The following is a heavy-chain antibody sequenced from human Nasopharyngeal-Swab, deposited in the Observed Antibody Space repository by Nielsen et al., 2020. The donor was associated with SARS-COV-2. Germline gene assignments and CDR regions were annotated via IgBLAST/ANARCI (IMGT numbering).Heavy chain of an antibody. CDR2: IYPGDSDT. D-gene: IGHD6-13*01. CDR1: GYSFTSYW. Sequence: KVSCKGSGYSFTSYWIGWVRQMPGKGLEWMGIIYPGDSDTRYSPSFQGQVTISADKSISTAYLQWSSLKASDTAMYYCARTRSRAGSRYYYYGMDVWGQGTTVTVSS. CDR3: ARTRSRAGSRYYYYGMDV. J-gene: IGHJ6*02. V-gene: IGHV5-51*01.